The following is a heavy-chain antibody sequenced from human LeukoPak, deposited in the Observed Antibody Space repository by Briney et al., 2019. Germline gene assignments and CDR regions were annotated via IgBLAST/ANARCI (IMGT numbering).Heavy chain of an antibody. CDR3: ARDVGYYCSSTSCYSANWFDP. Sequence: SETLSLTCTVSGGSISSYYWSWIRQPPGKGLEWIGYIYYSGSTNYNPALKSRVTISVDTSKNQFSLKLSSVTAADTAVYYCARDVGYYCSSTSCYSANWFDPWGQGTLVTVSS. J-gene: IGHJ5*02. V-gene: IGHV4-59*01. CDR2: IYYSGST. CDR1: GGSISSYY. D-gene: IGHD2-2*01.